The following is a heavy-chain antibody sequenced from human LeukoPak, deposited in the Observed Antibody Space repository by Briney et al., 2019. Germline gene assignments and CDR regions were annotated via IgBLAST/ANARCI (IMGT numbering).Heavy chain of an antibody. CDR2: INHSGST. CDR1: GGSFSGYY. D-gene: IGHD6-6*01. J-gene: IGHJ5*02. V-gene: IGHV4-34*01. CDR3: ARGYSSSSYNWFDP. Sequence: KPSETLSVTCADYGGSFSGYYWSWIRQPPGKGLEWIGEINHSGSTNYNPSLKSRVTISVDTSKNQFSLKLSSVTAADTAVYYCARGYSSSSYNWFDPWGQGTLVTVSS.